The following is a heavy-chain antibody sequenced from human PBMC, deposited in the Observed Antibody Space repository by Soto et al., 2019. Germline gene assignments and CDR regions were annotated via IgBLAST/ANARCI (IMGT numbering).Heavy chain of an antibody. CDR1: GASISSSGNY. Sequence: SETLSLTCTVSGASISSSGNYWSWIRQYPGKGLEWIGNIYYSGSTDYNPSHTSRVTISADTSKIQFSLKLRSVTAADTAVYYCARKAVSAAMPSHPPRPLDYWGQGNLVTVSS. D-gene: IGHD2-2*01. J-gene: IGHJ4*02. CDR3: ARKAVSAAMPSHPPRPLDY. V-gene: IGHV4-31*03. CDR2: IYYSGST.